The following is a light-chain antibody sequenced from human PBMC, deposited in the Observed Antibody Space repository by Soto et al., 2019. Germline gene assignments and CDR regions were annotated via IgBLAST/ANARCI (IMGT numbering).Light chain of an antibody. CDR1: QNLLFSSNNKNY. CDR3: QQYFRSPPYT. CDR2: WAS. V-gene: IGKV4-1*01. Sequence: DIVLTQSPDSLTVSVGERATINCKSSQNLLFSSNNKNYLAWYQQKPGQPPKLLIYWASTRDSGVTDRLTGSGSGTSFTLTITSMQAEDVAVYYCQQYFRSPPYTFGQGTKLEIK. J-gene: IGKJ2*01.